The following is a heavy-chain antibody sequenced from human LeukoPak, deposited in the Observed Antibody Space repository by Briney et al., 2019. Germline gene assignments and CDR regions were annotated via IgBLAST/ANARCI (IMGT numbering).Heavy chain of an antibody. CDR1: GFTFSSYG. J-gene: IGHJ4*02. CDR2: IWYDGSNK. D-gene: IGHD2-15*01. CDR3: AKAYKGYCSGGSCCSVDY. Sequence: GGSLRLPCAASGFTFSSYGMHWVRQAPGRGLEWVAVIWYDGSNKYYADSVKGRFTISRDSSKNTLYLQMNSLRAEDTAVYYCAKAYKGYCSGGSCCSVDYWGQGTLVTVSS. V-gene: IGHV3-30*02.